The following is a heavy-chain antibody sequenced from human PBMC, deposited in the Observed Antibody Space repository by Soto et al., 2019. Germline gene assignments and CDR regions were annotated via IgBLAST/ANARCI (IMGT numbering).Heavy chain of an antibody. Sequence: QVQLVQSGAEVKKPGASVKVSCMASGYTFTGYYIHWVRQAPGQGLEWMGWINPNSGGTNYAQKLQGWVTMTRDTSISTAYMELSRLRSDDTALYYCARVLEGDGSDFDYWGQGTLVTVSS. CDR2: INPNSGGT. CDR1: GYTFTGYY. CDR3: ARVLEGDGSDFDY. J-gene: IGHJ4*02. V-gene: IGHV1-2*04. D-gene: IGHD5-12*01.